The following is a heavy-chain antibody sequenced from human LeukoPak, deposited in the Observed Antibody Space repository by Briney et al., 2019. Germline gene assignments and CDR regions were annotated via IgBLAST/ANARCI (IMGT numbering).Heavy chain of an antibody. D-gene: IGHD6-19*01. J-gene: IGHJ4*02. Sequence: SETLSLSCTVSGGSISSSSYYWGWIRQPPGKGLEWIGSIYYSGSTYYNPSLKSRVTISVDTSKNRFSLKLSSVTAADTAVYYCARLLATYSSGHDYWGQGTLVTVSS. CDR2: IYYSGST. CDR3: ARLLATYSSGHDY. V-gene: IGHV4-39*01. CDR1: GGSISSSSYY.